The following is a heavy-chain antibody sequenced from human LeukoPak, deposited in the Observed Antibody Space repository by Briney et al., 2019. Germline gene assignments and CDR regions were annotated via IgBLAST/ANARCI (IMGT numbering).Heavy chain of an antibody. CDR3: ARHSRLDKSSLSWADY. CDR2: IYYSGST. D-gene: IGHD2-2*03. CDR1: GGSISSYY. V-gene: IGHV4-59*08. J-gene: IGHJ4*02. Sequence: SETLSLTCTVSGGSISSYYWSWIRQPPGKGLEWIGYIYYSGSTNYNPSLKSRVTVSVDTSKNQFSLKLSSVTAADTAVYYCARHSRLDKSSLSWADYWGQGTLVTVSS.